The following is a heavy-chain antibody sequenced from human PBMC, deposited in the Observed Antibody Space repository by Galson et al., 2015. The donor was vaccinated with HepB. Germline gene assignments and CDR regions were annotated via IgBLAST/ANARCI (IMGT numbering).Heavy chain of an antibody. Sequence: SLRLSCAASGFTFSDYYTSWIRQAPGKGLEWLSYISGTGTYTNYADSVKGRFTISRDSAKNSLYLQMNSLRIEDTAFYYCARAGSPGIPFDYWGQGTLVTVSS. D-gene: IGHD2-15*01. CDR3: ARAGSPGIPFDY. V-gene: IGHV3-11*06. CDR2: ISGTGTYT. CDR1: GFTFSDYY. J-gene: IGHJ4*02.